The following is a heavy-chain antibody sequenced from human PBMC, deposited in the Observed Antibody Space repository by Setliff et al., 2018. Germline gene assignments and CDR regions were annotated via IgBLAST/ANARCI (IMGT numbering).Heavy chain of an antibody. CDR3: AKTPPTDWYFDL. CDR1: GFNFSSYA. J-gene: IGHJ2*01. Sequence: GGSLRLSCAASGFNFSSYAMHWVRPAPGKGLEWVAVISYYGSNKYYANYVKGRFHISRDTSKNTLDMEMSSLRVEDTAVYYCAKTPPTDWYFDLWGRGTLVTVSS. D-gene: IGHD2-15*01. V-gene: IGHV3-30*04. CDR2: ISYYGSNK.